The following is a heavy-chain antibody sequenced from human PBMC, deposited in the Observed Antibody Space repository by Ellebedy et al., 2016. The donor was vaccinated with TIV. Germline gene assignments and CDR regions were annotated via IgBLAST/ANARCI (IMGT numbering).Heavy chain of an antibody. V-gene: IGHV4-39*01. Sequence: SETLSLTCTVSGGSLSNYPYYWGWIRQSPGKGLEWIGTVYYSCNTYYNPSLKSRVTIFVDTSTNRFSLEVNSVTAADTAVYYCARNVLIFTFDKWYSDLWGRGTLVTVS. CDR2: VYYSCNT. J-gene: IGHJ2*01. CDR3: ARNVLIFTFDKWYSDL. CDR1: GGSLSNYPYY. D-gene: IGHD3/OR15-3a*01.